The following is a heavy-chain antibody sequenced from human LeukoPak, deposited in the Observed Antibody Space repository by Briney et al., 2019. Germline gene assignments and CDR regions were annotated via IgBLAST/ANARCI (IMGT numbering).Heavy chain of an antibody. CDR3: AREYQLLFRRADGMDV. J-gene: IGHJ6*04. Sequence: GASVKVSCKASGYTFTGYYMHWVRQAPGQGLEWMGWISAYNGNTNYAQKLQGRVTMTTDTSTSTAYMELRSLRSDDTAVYYCAREYQLLFRRADGMDVWGKGTTVTVSS. V-gene: IGHV1-18*04. CDR1: GYTFTGYY. CDR2: ISAYNGNT. D-gene: IGHD2-2*01.